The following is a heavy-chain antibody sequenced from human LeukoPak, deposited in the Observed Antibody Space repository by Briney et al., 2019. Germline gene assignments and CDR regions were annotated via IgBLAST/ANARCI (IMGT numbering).Heavy chain of an antibody. CDR1: GYTFTTYG. V-gene: IGHV1-18*01. Sequence: GASVKVSCKTSGYTFTTYGVSWVRQAPGHGLEWMGWVSGYTGNTNYAERFQGRVTMTIDASTSTVYMELTNLRSDDTAVYFCARGEVSASLYYFDFWAQATLVTVS. CDR3: ARGEVSASLYYFDF. D-gene: IGHD1-14*01. J-gene: IGHJ4*02. CDR2: VSGYTGNT.